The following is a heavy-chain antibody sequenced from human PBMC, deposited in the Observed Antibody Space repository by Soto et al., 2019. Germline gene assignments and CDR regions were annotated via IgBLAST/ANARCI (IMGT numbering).Heavy chain of an antibody. CDR3: VRGVWGSSVH. CDR2: MNPSNGGT. D-gene: IGHD6-6*01. CDR1: GYTFPGYY. V-gene: IGHV1-2*02. J-gene: IGHJ4*02. Sequence: QVHLVQSGAEVKRPGASVKVSCKTSGYTFPGYYLHWVRQAPGQAPEWMGWMNPSNGGTKYGQQFQGGVTWTRDTSVSTAFLDLTRRTSDDTSVYYFVRGVWGSSVHWGQGRRVTVSS.